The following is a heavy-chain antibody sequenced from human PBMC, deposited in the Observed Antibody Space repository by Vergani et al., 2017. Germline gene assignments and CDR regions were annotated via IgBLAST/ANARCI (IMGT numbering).Heavy chain of an antibody. V-gene: IGHV4-30-4*01. Sequence: QVQLQESGPGLVKPSQTLSLTCTVSGGSISSGDYYWSWIRQPPGKGLEWIGYIYYSGSTYSNPSLKSRVTISLDTSKNQFSLKLSSVTAADTAVYYCARSDAHGSGRNDAFDIWGQGTTVTVSS. CDR2: IYYSGST. CDR1: GGSISSGDYY. J-gene: IGHJ3*02. CDR3: ARSDAHGSGRNDAFDI. D-gene: IGHD3-10*01.